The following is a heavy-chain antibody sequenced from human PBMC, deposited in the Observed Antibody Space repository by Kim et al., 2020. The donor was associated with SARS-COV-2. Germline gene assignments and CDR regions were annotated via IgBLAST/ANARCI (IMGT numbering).Heavy chain of an antibody. CDR1: GFTFSSYA. CDR3: AKVKLWFGDENYYGMDV. CDR2: ISGSGGST. V-gene: IGHV3-23*01. Sequence: GGSLRLSCAASGFTFSSYAMSWVRQAPGKGLEWVSAISGSGGSTYYADSVKGRFTISRDNSKNTLYLQMNSLRAEDTAVYYCAKVKLWFGDENYYGMDVWGQGTTVTVSS. D-gene: IGHD3-10*01. J-gene: IGHJ6*02.